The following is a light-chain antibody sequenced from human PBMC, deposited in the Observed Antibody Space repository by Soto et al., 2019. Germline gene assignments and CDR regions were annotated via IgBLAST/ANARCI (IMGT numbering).Light chain of an antibody. CDR1: DSNIGAGYD. CDR2: GNT. CDR3: QSFDNSLSGFYV. V-gene: IGLV1-40*01. Sequence: QSVLTQTPSASGAPGQTITISCTGTDSNIGAGYDVHWYQHLPGRAPKLLIFGNTHRPSGVPDRFSGSKSGTSASLAITGLQPEDEADYYCQSFDNSLSGFYVFGSGTKLTVL. J-gene: IGLJ1*01.